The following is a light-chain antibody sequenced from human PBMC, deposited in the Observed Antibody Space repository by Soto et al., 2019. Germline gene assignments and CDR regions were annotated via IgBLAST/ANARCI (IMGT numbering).Light chain of an antibody. CDR1: QRHLYRSNNKNY. J-gene: IGKJ1*01. Sequence: DTVMSQSPASLAVSLGGRATINCKSSQRHLYRSNNKNYLAWYQHKAGQPPKLLIYWASTRDSGVPDRFSGSGSGTDFTLTINNVQAEDVAVYYCQQYYNPPWTFGQGTKVEI. CDR2: WAS. V-gene: IGKV4-1*01. CDR3: QQYYNPPWT.